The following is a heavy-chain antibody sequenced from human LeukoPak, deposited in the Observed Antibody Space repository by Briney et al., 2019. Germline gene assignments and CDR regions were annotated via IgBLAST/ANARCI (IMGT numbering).Heavy chain of an antibody. D-gene: IGHD6-13*01. Sequence: SETLSLTCTASGGSISSYYWTWIRQPPGKGLEWIGYITYSGSTNYNPSLKSRVAISLDTSKNQFSLNLKSVTAADTAVYYCARGLATYSSWYWAVWFDPWGQGTLVTVSS. J-gene: IGHJ5*02. V-gene: IGHV4-59*12. CDR1: GGSISSYY. CDR3: ARGLATYSSWYWAVWFDP. CDR2: ITYSGST.